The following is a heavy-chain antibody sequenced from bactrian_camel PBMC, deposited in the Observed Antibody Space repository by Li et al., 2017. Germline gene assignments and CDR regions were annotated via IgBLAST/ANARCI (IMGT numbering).Heavy chain of an antibody. D-gene: IGHD4*01. CDR1: GFTASSRY. V-gene: IGHV3-2*01. Sequence: VQLVESGGGLVQPGGSLRLSCAASGFTASSRYIAWVRQPPGKGLEWVSSIGSDGLSTYYADSVKGRFTISRDNAKNTIYLQMNNLKPEDTGAYYCAAEVFPCRSYSDYAEHWGQGTQVTVS. CDR2: IGSDGLST. J-gene: IGHJ4*01. CDR3: AAEVFPCRSYSDYAEH.